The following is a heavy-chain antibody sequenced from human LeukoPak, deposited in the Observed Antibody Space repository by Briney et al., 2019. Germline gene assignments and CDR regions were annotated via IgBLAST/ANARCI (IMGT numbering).Heavy chain of an antibody. D-gene: IGHD4-17*01. CDR2: ISSNGGST. CDR3: ARRGMTTVTTSHYYYYYYMDV. CDR1: GFTFSSYA. V-gene: IGHV3-64*01. Sequence: GGSLRLSCAASGFTFSSYAMHWVRQAPGKGLEYVSAISSNGGSTYYANSVKGRFTISRDNSKNTLYLQMGSLRAEDMAVYYCARRGMTTVTTSHYYYYYYMDVWGKGTTVTVSS. J-gene: IGHJ6*03.